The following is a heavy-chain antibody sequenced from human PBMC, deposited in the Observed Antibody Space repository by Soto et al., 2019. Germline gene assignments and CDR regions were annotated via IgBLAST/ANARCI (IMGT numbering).Heavy chain of an antibody. J-gene: IGHJ6*02. Sequence: QVQLVQSGAEVKKPGSSVKVSCKASGGTFSSYAISWVRQAPGQGLEWMGGIIPISGTANYAQKFQGRVTITADESTSTAYMELSSLRSEDTAVYYCARSQVSSSSLEIYYYYYYGMDVWSQGTTVTVSS. CDR2: IIPISGTA. CDR1: GGTFSSYA. V-gene: IGHV1-69*01. CDR3: ARSQVSSSSLEIYYYYYYGMDV. D-gene: IGHD2-2*01.